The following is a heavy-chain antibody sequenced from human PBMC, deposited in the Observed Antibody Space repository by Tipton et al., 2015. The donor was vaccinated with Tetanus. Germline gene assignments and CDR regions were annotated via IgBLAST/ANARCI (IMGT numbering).Heavy chain of an antibody. D-gene: IGHD6-13*01. CDR3: ARGWGSSWYYFDY. V-gene: IGHV4-61*01. CDR2: IYYGGAT. Sequence: LRLSCSVSGGSVNSGTYYWSWIRQPPGKGLEWLGDIYYGGATQYNPSLESRVTISMDTSKNQVSLRLTSVTAADTAVYYCARGWGSSWYYFDYWGQGILVTVSS. J-gene: IGHJ4*02. CDR1: GGSVNSGTYY.